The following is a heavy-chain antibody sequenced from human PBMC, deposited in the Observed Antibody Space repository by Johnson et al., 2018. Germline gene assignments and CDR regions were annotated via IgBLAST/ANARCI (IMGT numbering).Heavy chain of an antibody. CDR2: ISYDGGNK. CDR1: GFTFSSYG. Sequence: VQLVESGGGVVQPGRSLRLSCAASGFTFSSYGMHWVRQAPGKGLEWVAVISYDGGNKYYVDSVKGRFTISGDNSQNTLYLQRNSRRAEDTAVYYCAKDGEEWLVMSRAEYFQHWGQGTLVIVSS. V-gene: IGHV3-30*18. D-gene: IGHD6-19*01. J-gene: IGHJ1*01. CDR3: AKDGEEWLVMSRAEYFQH.